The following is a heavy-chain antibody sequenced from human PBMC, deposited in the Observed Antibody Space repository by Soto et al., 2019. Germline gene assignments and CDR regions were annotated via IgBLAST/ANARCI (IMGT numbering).Heavy chain of an antibody. CDR2: VNPSGGHT. V-gene: IGHV1-46*01. D-gene: IGHD2-21*02. CDR3: ARGGHVVVVTAALDY. CDR1: GDTFTNYY. Sequence: QVQLMQSGAEVKKPGASVKVSCKASGDTFTNYYIHWVRQAPGQGLEWMGTVNPSGGHTTYAQHFLGRVNMTRDTSTSPLYMELTSLTSDDMAVYYCARGGHVVVVTAALDYWGQGTLVTVSS. J-gene: IGHJ4*02.